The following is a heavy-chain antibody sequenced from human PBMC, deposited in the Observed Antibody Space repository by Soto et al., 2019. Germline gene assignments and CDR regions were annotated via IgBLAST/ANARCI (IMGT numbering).Heavy chain of an antibody. V-gene: IGHV3-48*03. Sequence: GSLRLSCAASGFTFSSYEMNWVRQAPGKGLEWVSYISSSGSTIYYADSVKGRFTISRDNAKNSLYLQMNSLRAEDTAVYYCARDRDVWYYYGMDVWGQGTTVTVS. D-gene: IGHD2-21*02. J-gene: IGHJ6*02. CDR2: ISSSGSTI. CDR1: GFTFSSYE. CDR3: ARDRDVWYYYGMDV.